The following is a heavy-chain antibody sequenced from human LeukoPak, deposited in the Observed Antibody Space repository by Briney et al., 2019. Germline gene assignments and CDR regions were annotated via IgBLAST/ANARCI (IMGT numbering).Heavy chain of an antibody. V-gene: IGHV3-53*01. CDR1: GFTVSSNY. CDR2: IYSGGST. D-gene: IGHD1-26*01. J-gene: IGHJ4*02. CDR3: ARVSGSYYFDY. Sequence: GGALRLSCAASGFTVSSNYMSWVRQAPGKGLEWVSVIYSGGSTYYADSVKGRFTISRDNSKNTLYLQMNSLRAEDTAVYYCARVSGSYYFDYWGQGTLVTVSS.